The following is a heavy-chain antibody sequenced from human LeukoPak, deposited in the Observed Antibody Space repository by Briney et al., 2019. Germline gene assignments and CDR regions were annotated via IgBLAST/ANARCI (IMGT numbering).Heavy chain of an antibody. J-gene: IGHJ4*02. CDR1: GGSISSGGYY. Sequence: PSETLSLTCTVSGGSISSGGYYWSWIRQPPGKGLEWIGYIYHSGSTYYNPSLKSRVTISVDTSKNQFSLKLSSVTAADTAVYYCARIPFEYSSFVGVGGFDYWGQGTLVTVSS. CDR3: ARIPFEYSSFVGVGGFDY. D-gene: IGHD6-6*01. CDR2: IYHSGST. V-gene: IGHV4-30-2*05.